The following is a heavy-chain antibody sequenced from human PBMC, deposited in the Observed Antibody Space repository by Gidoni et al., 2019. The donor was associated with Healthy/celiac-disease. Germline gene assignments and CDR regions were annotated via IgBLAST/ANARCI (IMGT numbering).Heavy chain of an antibody. CDR2: IYYSGST. J-gene: IGHJ3*02. Sequence: QVQLQESGPGLVKPSETLSLTCSVSGGSVSSGNYYWTWIRQPPGKGLEWIGYIYYSGSTNYNPSLKSRVTISVDTSKNQFSLRLKSVTAADTAVYYCARGTTGLRDAFDIWGQGTMVTVSS. CDR3: ARGTTGLRDAFDI. V-gene: IGHV4-61*01. D-gene: IGHD5-12*01. CDR1: GGSVSSGNYY.